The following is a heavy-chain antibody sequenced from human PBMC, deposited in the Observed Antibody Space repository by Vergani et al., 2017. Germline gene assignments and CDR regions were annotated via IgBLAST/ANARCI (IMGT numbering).Heavy chain of an antibody. CDR1: GGSFNTYY. J-gene: IGHJ6*02. CDR3: ARVMYRDEASTGYRLEGMDI. Sequence: QVQLEESGPGLVKPSETLSLTCTVPGGSFNTYYWSWIRKSPGKGLEWIWYIYSTGSTNYNPSLNSRVTMSVDTSKNQFSLKLRSVTAADTAVYFCARVMYRDEASTGYRLEGMDIWGQGTTVTISS. D-gene: IGHD3-9*01. V-gene: IGHV4-59*13. CDR2: IYSTGST.